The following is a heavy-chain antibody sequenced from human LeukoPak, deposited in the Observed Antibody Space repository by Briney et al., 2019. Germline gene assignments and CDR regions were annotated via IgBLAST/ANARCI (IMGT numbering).Heavy chain of an antibody. CDR2: IRSKTYGGTT. V-gene: IGHV3-49*03. CDR1: GFTFGDYA. D-gene: IGHD4-17*01. J-gene: IGHJ4*02. CDR3: SRYDYGDYVVDY. Sequence: PGGSLRLSCAASGFTFGDYAMSWFRQAPGKGLEWVGFIRSKTYGGTTEYAASVKGRFTISRDDSKSIASLQMNSLKTEDTAVYYCSRYDYGDYVVDYWGQGTLVTVSS.